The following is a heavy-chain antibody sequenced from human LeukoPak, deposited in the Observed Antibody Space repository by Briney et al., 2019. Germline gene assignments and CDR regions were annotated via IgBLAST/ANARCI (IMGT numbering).Heavy chain of an antibody. D-gene: IGHD3-22*01. J-gene: IGHJ4*02. CDR2: ISYDGSNK. Sequence: PGGSLRLSCAASGFSFSSYAMHWVRRAPGKGLEGVAGISYDGSNKYYADSVKGRFTISRDNSKNTLYLQMSSLRAEDTAVYYCARDAHYYDSSGPGYYFDYWGQGTLVTVSS. CDR1: GFSFSSYA. V-gene: IGHV3-30-3*01. CDR3: ARDAHYYDSSGPGYYFDY.